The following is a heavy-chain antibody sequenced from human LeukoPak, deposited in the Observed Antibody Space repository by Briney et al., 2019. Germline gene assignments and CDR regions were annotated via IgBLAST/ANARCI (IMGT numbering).Heavy chain of an antibody. V-gene: IGHV4-34*01. CDR1: GGSFSGYY. CDR3: ARGYGSSSWYYFDY. J-gene: IGHJ4*02. CDR2: INHSGST. Sequence: SETLSLTFAVYGGSFSGYYWSWIRQPPGKGLEWIGEINHSGSTNYNPSLKSRVTISVDTSKNQFSLKLSSVTAADTAVYYCARGYGSSSWYYFDYWGQGTLVTVSS. D-gene: IGHD6-13*01.